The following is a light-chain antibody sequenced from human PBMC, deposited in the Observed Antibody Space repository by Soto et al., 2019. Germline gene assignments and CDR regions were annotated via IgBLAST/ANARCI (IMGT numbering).Light chain of an antibody. CDR2: KAS. J-gene: IGKJ1*01. Sequence: DTQMTQSPSTLSASVGDRVTITCRASQSISYYLAWYQQRPGRAPNLLIYKASSLESGVPSRFSGSGSGTEFTLTISSLQPDYFATYYCQQYNSYSPTFGQGTKVEIK. CDR3: QQYNSYSPT. CDR1: QSISYY. V-gene: IGKV1-5*03.